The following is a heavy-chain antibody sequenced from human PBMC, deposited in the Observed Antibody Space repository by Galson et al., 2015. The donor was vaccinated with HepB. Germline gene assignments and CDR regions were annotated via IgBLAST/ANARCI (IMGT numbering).Heavy chain of an antibody. CDR3: ARDSRLQLHLNNYYSYGMDV. J-gene: IGHJ6*02. D-gene: IGHD5-24*01. CDR1: GYDFNKYG. Sequence: SVKVSCKASGYDFNKYGLSWVRQAPGQGLEWMGWVSGYDGSANYSPKFQARVTMTTQTSTGTAFMEMRSLRSDDTAIYFGARDSRLQLHLNNYYSYGMDVWGQGTAVVVS. V-gene: IGHV1-18*04. CDR2: VSGYDGSA.